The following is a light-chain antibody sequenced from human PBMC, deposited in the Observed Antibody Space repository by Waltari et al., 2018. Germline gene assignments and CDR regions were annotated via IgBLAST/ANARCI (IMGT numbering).Light chain of an antibody. J-gene: IGLJ2*01. Sequence: QSALTQPASVSGSPGQSITISCPGTSSDVGSYNVVSWYQQHPGKAPKRMIYEGSKRPAGVSNRFSGSKSGNTASLTISVLQAEDEADYYCCSYAGSSTVVFGGGTKLTVL. CDR2: EGS. CDR1: SSDVGSYNV. V-gene: IGLV2-23*01. CDR3: CSYAGSSTVV.